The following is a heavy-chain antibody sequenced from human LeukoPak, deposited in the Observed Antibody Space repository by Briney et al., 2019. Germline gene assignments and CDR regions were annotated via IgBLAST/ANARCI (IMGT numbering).Heavy chain of an antibody. J-gene: IGHJ5*02. Sequence: ASVKVSCKASGYTFTGYYMHWVRQAPGPGLEWMGWINPNSGGTNYAQKFQGRVTMTRDTSISTAYMELSRLRSDDTAVYYCAREPLKKSRRPFDPWGQGTLVTVSS. CDR3: AREPLKKSRRPFDP. CDR2: INPNSGGT. D-gene: IGHD1-14*01. V-gene: IGHV1-2*02. CDR1: GYTFTGYY.